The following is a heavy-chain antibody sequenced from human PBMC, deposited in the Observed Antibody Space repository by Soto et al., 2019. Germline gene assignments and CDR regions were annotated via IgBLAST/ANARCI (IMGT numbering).Heavy chain of an antibody. CDR3: ARDMVAANPNFKNNWFDP. Sequence: GASVKVSCKASGYTFTSYGISWVRQAPGQGLEWMGWISACNGNTNYAQKLQGRVTMTTDTSTSTTYMELRSLRSDDTAVYYCARDMVAANPNFKNNWFDPWGQGTLVTVSS. J-gene: IGHJ5*02. V-gene: IGHV1-18*01. D-gene: IGHD2-15*01. CDR1: GYTFTSYG. CDR2: ISACNGNT.